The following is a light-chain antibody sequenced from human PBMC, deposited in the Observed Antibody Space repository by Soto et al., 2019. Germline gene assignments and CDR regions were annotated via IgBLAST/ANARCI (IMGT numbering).Light chain of an antibody. CDR2: DAS. J-gene: IGKJ2*01. CDR1: QTISGW. CDR3: QQYKSGYT. V-gene: IGKV1-5*01. Sequence: DIQMTQSPSTLSASVGDRVTITCRASQTISGWLAWYLQKPGKAPKLLLYDASSLASGAPSRFSGSESGTEFTLTISSLQSDVLGTYYCQQYKSGYTFGQGTKLAIK.